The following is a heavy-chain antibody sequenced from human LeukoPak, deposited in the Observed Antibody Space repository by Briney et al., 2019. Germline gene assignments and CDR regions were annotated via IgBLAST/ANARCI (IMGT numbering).Heavy chain of an antibody. CDR3: AKDRVGATLYFDY. J-gene: IGHJ4*02. CDR2: ISGSGVTT. V-gene: IGHV3-23*01. Sequence: GGSLRLSCAASGFAFLNYGMSWVRQAPGKGLEWVSAISGSGVTTYYAGSVKGRFTISRDNSKNTLYLQMNSLRAEDTAVYYCAKDRVGATLYFDYWGQGTLVTVSS. CDR1: GFAFLNYG. D-gene: IGHD1-26*01.